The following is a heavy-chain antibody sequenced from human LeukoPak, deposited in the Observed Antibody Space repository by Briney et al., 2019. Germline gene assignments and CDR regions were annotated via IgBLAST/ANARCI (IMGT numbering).Heavy chain of an antibody. Sequence: SGPALVNPPAPLILTCTFSGFSLSTNGMWVSWVRQPPGKALEWLALIDWDDDKYYSTSLKTRLTISKDTSKNQVVLTMTNMDPVDTATYYCARSTSCYTGWIDPWGQGTLVTVSS. D-gene: IGHD2-2*02. V-gene: IGHV2-70*20. J-gene: IGHJ5*02. CDR1: GFSLSTNGMW. CDR2: IDWDDDK. CDR3: ARSTSCYTGWIDP.